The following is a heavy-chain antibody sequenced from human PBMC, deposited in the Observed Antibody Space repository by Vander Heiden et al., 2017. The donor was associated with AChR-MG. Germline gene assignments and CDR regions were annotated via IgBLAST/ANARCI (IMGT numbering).Heavy chain of an antibody. CDR1: GFTFSSYE. V-gene: IGHV3-48*03. CDR3: ARESPASMDAFDI. Sequence: EVQLVESGGGLVQHGGSLRLSCAASGFTFSSYEMNWVRQAPGKGLDWVSYISSSGSTIYYADSVKGRFTISRDNAKNSLYLQMNSLRAEDTAVYYCARESPASMDAFDIWGQGTMVTVSS. J-gene: IGHJ3*02. CDR2: ISSSGSTI.